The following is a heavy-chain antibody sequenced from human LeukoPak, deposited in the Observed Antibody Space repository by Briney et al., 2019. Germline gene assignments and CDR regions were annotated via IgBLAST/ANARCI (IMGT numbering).Heavy chain of an antibody. CDR3: ALERRGYFDY. CDR1: GCTISSYY. J-gene: IGHJ4*02. V-gene: IGHV4-59*01. CDR2: IYYSGST. Sequence: PSETLSLTCTVSGCTISSYYWSWVRQPPGKGLEWIGYIYYSGSTNYNPSLKSRVTISVETSKNQCSLKLSFVPAEDTAVYYCALERRGYFDYWGQGTLVTVSS. D-gene: IGHD1-1*01.